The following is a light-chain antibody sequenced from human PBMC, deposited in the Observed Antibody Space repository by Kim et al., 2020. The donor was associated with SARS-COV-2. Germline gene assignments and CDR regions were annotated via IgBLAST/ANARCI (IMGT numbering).Light chain of an antibody. CDR2: EVT. Sequence: GQSVTISCTGTSSDVGGYNYGSWYQQHPGKAPKLMIYEVTKRPSGVPDRFSGSKSGNTASLTVSGLQAEDEADYYCSSYAGSNHYVFGTGTKVTVL. V-gene: IGLV2-8*01. CDR1: SSDVGGYNY. CDR3: SSYAGSNHYV. J-gene: IGLJ1*01.